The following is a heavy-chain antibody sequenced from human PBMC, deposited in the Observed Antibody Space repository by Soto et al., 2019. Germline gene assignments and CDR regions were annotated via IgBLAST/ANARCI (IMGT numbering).Heavy chain of an antibody. Sequence: QLLLQESGPGLVKPSETLSLTCTVSGGSILDSTYYWAWIRQSPGKGLEWIGTIFYSGGTFYTPSLXXXVXXSVATSNNQFSLKLSAVTAADTAVYYCARQASGYYYGWFDPWGQGTLVTVSS. CDR1: GGSILDSTYY. J-gene: IGHJ5*02. CDR2: IFYSGGT. CDR3: ARQASGYYYGWFDP. V-gene: IGHV4-39*01. D-gene: IGHD3-22*01.